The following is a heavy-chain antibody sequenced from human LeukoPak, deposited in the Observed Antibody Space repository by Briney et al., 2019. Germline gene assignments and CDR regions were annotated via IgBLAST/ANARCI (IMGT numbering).Heavy chain of an antibody. CDR1: GASVTNHY. V-gene: IGHV4-59*02. Sequence: SETLSLTCTVSGASVTNHYCPWIRQPPGERLEWIGYAYFSGSTKYHSSLKSRVTISVDSSRNQFSLRLSSVTAPDPAVYYCAISYGGYVLDSWGQGTLVIVSS. CDR2: AYFSGST. D-gene: IGHD5-12*01. CDR3: AISYGGYVLDS. J-gene: IGHJ5*01.